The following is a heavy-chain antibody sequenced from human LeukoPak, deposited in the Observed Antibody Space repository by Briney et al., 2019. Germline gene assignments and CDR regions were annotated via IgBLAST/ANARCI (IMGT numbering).Heavy chain of an antibody. CDR1: RFNFDEYA. CDR2: IRRKAYGGTT. J-gene: IGHJ6*03. D-gene: IGHD6-13*01. V-gene: IGHV3-49*04. Sequence: GRSLRLSWTGARFNFDEYAMSWVSQAPGEGLGWVGLIRRKAYGGTTEYAASVKGRFTISRDDSTSIAYLQMSSLKTEDTAVYYCARGRDLAAAANNYYYYMDVWGKGTMVTVSS. CDR3: ARGRDLAAAANNYYYYMDV.